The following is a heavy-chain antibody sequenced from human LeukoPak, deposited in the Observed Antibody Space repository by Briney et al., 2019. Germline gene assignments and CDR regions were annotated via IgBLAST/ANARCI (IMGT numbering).Heavy chain of an antibody. CDR3: ARGQKYRNGYTVTELGSGYFDY. CDR2: IYFSGST. CDR1: GGSVSSGSYY. J-gene: IGHJ4*02. D-gene: IGHD5-18*01. V-gene: IGHV4-61*01. Sequence: SETLSLTCTVSGGSVSSGSYYWGWIRQPPGMGLVWIGNIYFSGSTNFKPSLKSRVTISVDTSKNQFSLTLSSVTAADTAVYYCARGQKYRNGYTVTELGSGYFDYWGQGTLVTVSS.